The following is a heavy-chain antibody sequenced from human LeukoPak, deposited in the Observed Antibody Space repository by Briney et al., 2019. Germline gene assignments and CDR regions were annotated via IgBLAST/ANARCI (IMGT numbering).Heavy chain of an antibody. CDR3: VRDRGGAYSGDNLFDP. D-gene: IGHD2-21*01. Sequence: PGGSLRLSCAASGFTFSSYEMNWVRQAPGKGLEWLSYIIGSGSTTQYADSVRDRFTSSRDNDKIAVYLQMNSLRADDTAIYYCVRDRGGAYSGDNLFDPWGQGTLVTVSS. CDR2: IIGSGSTT. CDR1: GFTFSSYE. J-gene: IGHJ5*02. V-gene: IGHV3-48*03.